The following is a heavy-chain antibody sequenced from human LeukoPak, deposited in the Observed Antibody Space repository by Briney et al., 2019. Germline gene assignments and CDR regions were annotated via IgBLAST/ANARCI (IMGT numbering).Heavy chain of an antibody. Sequence: SETLSLTCTVSGGSISSSSDFWGWIRQPPGKGLEWIGSIYYSGSTYYNPSLKSRVTISLDMSKKQFSLKLSSVTAADTAVYYCASYNFNYNWFDPWGQGTPVTVSS. CDR1: GGSISSSSDF. J-gene: IGHJ5*02. V-gene: IGHV4-39*01. D-gene: IGHD5-24*01. CDR2: IYYSGST. CDR3: ASYNFNYNWFDP.